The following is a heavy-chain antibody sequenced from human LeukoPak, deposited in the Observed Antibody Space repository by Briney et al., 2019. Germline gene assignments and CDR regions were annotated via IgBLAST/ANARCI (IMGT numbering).Heavy chain of an antibody. D-gene: IGHD2-15*01. J-gene: IGHJ4*02. CDR2: ISRSSGTI. CDR1: GFTFSSYS. Sequence: GGSLRLSCVASGFTFSSYSMNWVRQAPGRGLEWVSYISRSSGTIYYADSVKGRFTISRDNAKNSLYLLMNSLRDEDTAVYYCARIWGYCSGDSCYSTTYWGQGTLVTVSS. V-gene: IGHV3-48*02. CDR3: ARIWGYCSGDSCYSTTY.